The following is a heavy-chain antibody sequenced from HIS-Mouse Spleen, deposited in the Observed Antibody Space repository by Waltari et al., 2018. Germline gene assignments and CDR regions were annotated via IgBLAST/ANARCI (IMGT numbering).Heavy chain of an antibody. CDR2: IKQDGSEK. J-gene: IGHJ4*02. D-gene: IGHD4-17*01. CDR3: AREPHYGGNSHFDY. V-gene: IGHV3-7*01. CDR1: GFTFSSYW. Sequence: QPGGSLRLSCAASGFTFSSYWMSWVRQAPGKGLEWVANIKQDGSEKYYVDSVKGRFTISRDNAKNSLYLQMNSLRAEDTAVYYCAREPHYGGNSHFDYWGQGTLVTVSS.